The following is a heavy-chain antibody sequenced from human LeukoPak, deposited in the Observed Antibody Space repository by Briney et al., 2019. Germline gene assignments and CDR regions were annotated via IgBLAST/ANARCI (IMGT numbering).Heavy chain of an antibody. D-gene: IGHD6-13*01. CDR1: GFTFSSYS. V-gene: IGHV3-21*01. J-gene: IGHJ4*02. Sequence: GGSLRLSCAASGFTFSSYSMNWVRQAPGKGLEWVSSISSSSSYIYYADSMKGRFTISRDNAKNSLYLQMNSLRAEDTAVYYCARDLVGYSSINSDYWGQGTLVTISP. CDR3: ARDLVGYSSINSDY. CDR2: ISSSSSYI.